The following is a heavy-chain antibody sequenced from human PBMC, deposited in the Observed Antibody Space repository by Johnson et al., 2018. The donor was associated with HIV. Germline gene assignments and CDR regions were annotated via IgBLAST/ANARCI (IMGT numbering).Heavy chain of an antibody. CDR1: GFTFSSYA. CDR3: ARDQAPWGDDAFDI. J-gene: IGHJ3*02. D-gene: IGHD3-16*01. V-gene: IGHV3-30-3*01. Sequence: QVQLVESGGDVVQPGRSLRLSCAASGFTFSSYAMHWVRQAPGKGLEWVAVISYDGSNKYYADSVKGRFTISRDNSKNTLYLQMNSLRAEDTALYYCARDQAPWGDDAFDIWGQGTMVTVSS. CDR2: ISYDGSNK.